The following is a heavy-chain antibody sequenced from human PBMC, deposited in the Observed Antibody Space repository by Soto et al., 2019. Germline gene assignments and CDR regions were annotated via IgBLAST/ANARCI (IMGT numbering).Heavy chain of an antibody. CDR1: GFTFSDYY. D-gene: IGHD1-26*01. CDR3: ERPAGGWELAM. Sequence: GGSLRLSCAASGFTFSDYYMSWIRQAPGKGLEWVSYITNTGITIYYADSVKGRFTISRDNAKNSLYLQMNSLRAEDTAVYYCERPAGGWELAMWGQGTLVTVSS. V-gene: IGHV3-11*01. CDR2: ITNTGITI. J-gene: IGHJ4*02.